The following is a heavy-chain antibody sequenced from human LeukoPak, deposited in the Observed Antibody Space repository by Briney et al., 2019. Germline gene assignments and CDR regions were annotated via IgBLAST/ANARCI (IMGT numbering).Heavy chain of an antibody. CDR2: ISSSSSYI. D-gene: IGHD6-13*01. V-gene: IGHV3-21*01. Sequence: GGSLRLSCAASGFTFSSYSMNWVRQAPGKGLEWISSISSSSSYIYYAYSVKGRFTISRDNANNSLYLQSNSPRAEDPAVYYCARDRRAAAAGLFDYWGQGTLGTVSS. J-gene: IGHJ4*02. CDR1: GFTFSSYS. CDR3: ARDRRAAAAGLFDY.